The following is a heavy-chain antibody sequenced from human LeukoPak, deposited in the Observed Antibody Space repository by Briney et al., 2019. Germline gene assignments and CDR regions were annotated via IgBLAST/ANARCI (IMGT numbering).Heavy chain of an antibody. J-gene: IGHJ3*02. CDR1: GYSISSGYY. D-gene: IGHD3-3*01. CDR2: IYHSGST. CDR3: ASGTFWSGYYYYAFDI. Sequence: SETLSLTCAVFGYSISSGYYWGWIRQPPGKGLEWIGSIYHSGSTYHNPSLKSRVTISVDTSKNQFSLKLSSVTAADTAVYYCASGTFWSGYYYYAFDIWGQGTMVTVSS. V-gene: IGHV4-38-2*01.